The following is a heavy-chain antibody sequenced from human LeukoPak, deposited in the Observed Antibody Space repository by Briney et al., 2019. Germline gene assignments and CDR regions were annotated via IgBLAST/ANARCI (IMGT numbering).Heavy chain of an antibody. CDR1: GYTFTSYG. V-gene: IGHV1-18*01. CDR2: ISAYDANT. CDR3: AREGLIVGATPDDY. J-gene: IGHJ4*02. Sequence: ASVKVSCKASGYTFTSYGISWVRQAPGQGLEWMGWISAYDANTNYAPKLQGRVTVTTDTSTSTAYMELRSLRSDDTAVYYCAREGLIVGATPDDYWGQGTLVTVSS. D-gene: IGHD1-26*01.